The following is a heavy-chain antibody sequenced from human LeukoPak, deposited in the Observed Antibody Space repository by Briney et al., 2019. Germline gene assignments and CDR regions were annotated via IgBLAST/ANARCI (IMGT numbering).Heavy chain of an antibody. Sequence: ASVKVSCKVSGYTLTELSMHWVRQAPGKGLEWMGGFDPEDGETIYAQKFQGRVTMTEDTSTDAAYMELSSLRSEDTAVYYCVSGSYGWFDPWGQGTLVTVSS. J-gene: IGHJ5*02. CDR1: GYTLTELS. CDR3: VSGSYGWFDP. D-gene: IGHD1-26*01. CDR2: FDPEDGET. V-gene: IGHV1-24*01.